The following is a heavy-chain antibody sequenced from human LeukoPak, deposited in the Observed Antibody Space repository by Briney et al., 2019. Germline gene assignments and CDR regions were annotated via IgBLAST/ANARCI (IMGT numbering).Heavy chain of an antibody. D-gene: IGHD6-19*01. CDR1: GFTFSSYS. CDR2: IKSSGSYI. CDR3: ARVRWGQWQLPIDS. Sequence: GGSLRLSCAASGFTFSSYSMNWVRRAPGKALEWVSCIKSSGSYIYYADSVKGRFTISRDNAKNSLYLQMNSLGVEDTAVYYCARVRWGQWQLPIDSWGQGTLVTVS. J-gene: IGHJ4*02. V-gene: IGHV3-21*01.